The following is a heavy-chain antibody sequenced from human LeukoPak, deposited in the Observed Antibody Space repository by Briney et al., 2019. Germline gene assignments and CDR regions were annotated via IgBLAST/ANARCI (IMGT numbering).Heavy chain of an antibody. CDR2: ISSSGSTI. Sequence: GGSLRLSCAASGFTFSSYEMNWVRQAAGKGLEWVSYISSSGSTIYYADSVKGRFTISRDNAKNSLYLQMNSLRAEDTAVYYCARAGGYCSGGSCYSGDWFDPWGQGTLVTVSS. J-gene: IGHJ5*02. CDR1: GFTFSSYE. CDR3: ARAGGYCSGGSCYSGDWFDP. D-gene: IGHD2-15*01. V-gene: IGHV3-48*03.